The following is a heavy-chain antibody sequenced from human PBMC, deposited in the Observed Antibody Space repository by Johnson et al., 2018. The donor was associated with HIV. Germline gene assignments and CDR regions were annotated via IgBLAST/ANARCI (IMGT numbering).Heavy chain of an antibody. V-gene: IGHV3-23*04. CDR2: ISGSGGST. CDR1: GFTFSSYA. J-gene: IGHJ3*02. D-gene: IGHD3-10*01. CDR3: ARERSLVRGVMPGAFDI. Sequence: VQLVESGGGVVQPGRSLRLSCAASGFTFSSYAMSWVRQAPGKGLEWVSAISGSGGSTYYADSVKGRFTISRDNSKNTLYLQMNSLRAEDTALYYCARERSLVRGVMPGAFDIWGQGTMVTVSS.